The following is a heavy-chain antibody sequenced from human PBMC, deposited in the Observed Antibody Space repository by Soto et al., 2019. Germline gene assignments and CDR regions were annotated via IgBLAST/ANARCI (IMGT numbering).Heavy chain of an antibody. J-gene: IGHJ6*02. Sequence: SETLSLPCAACGGSFSGYNCSWSRQHPGKGLEWIGEINHSGSTNYSPSLKSRVTISVDTSKNQFSLKLSSVTAADTAVYYCARSRRITVTPQRSYGMDVWGQRTTVTV. CDR1: GGSFSGYN. CDR3: ARSRRITVTPQRSYGMDV. D-gene: IGHD4-4*01. CDR2: INHSGST. V-gene: IGHV4-34*01.